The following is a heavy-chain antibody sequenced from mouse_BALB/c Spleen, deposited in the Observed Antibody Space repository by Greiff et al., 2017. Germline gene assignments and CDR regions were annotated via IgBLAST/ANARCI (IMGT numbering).Heavy chain of an antibody. V-gene: IGHV2-6-7*01. J-gene: IGHJ4*01. CDR3: ARDPGNYGYNAMDY. Sequence: QVQLQQSGPGLVAPSQSLSITCTVSGFSLTGYGVNWVRQPPGKGLEWLGMIWGDGSTDYNSALKSRLSISKDNSKSQVFLKMNSLQTDDTAMYYCARDPGNYGYNAMDYWGQGTSVTVSS. CDR1: GFSLTGYG. CDR2: IWGDGST. D-gene: IGHD1-1*02.